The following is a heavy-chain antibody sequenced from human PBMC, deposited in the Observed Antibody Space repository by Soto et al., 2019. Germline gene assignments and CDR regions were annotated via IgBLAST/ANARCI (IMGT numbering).Heavy chain of an antibody. Sequence: GASVKVSCKASGYTFTGYYMHWVRQAPGQGREWGGWINPNSGGTNYAQKFQGRVTMTRDTSISTAYMELSRLRSDDTAVYYCGRAPITIFVSPGDPRHNWFDPWGQGPLVTVSS. J-gene: IGHJ5*02. D-gene: IGHD3-3*01. CDR1: GYTFTGYY. CDR2: INPNSGGT. CDR3: GRAPITIFVSPGDPRHNWFDP. V-gene: IGHV1-2*02.